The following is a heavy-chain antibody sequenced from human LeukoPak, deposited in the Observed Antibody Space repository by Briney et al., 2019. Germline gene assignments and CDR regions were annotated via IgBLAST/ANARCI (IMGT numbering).Heavy chain of an antibody. Sequence: PGGSLRLSCAASGFTFSSYSMNWVRQAPGKGLEWVSSISSSSSYIYYADSVKGRFTISRDNAKNSLYLQMNSLRAEDTAVYYCARDHDYVWGSYRYTEFDYWGQGTLVTVSS. D-gene: IGHD3-16*02. CDR1: GFTFSSYS. CDR2: ISSSSSYI. V-gene: IGHV3-21*01. CDR3: ARDHDYVWGSYRYTEFDY. J-gene: IGHJ4*02.